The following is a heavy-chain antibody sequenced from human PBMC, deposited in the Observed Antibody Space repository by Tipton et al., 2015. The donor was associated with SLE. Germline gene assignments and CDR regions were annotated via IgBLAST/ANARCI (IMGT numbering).Heavy chain of an antibody. CDR3: ARERRSRPYYYSDYGMDV. J-gene: IGHJ6*02. V-gene: IGHV3-74*01. CDR2: INSDGSST. CDR1: GFTFSNYW. Sequence: GSLRLSCAASGFTFSNYWMHWVRQAPGKGLVWVSHINSDGSSTSYADSVKGRFTISRDNAKNTLYLQINSLRAGDTAVYYCARERRSRPYYYSDYGMDVWGQGTTVTVSS. D-gene: IGHD2-15*01.